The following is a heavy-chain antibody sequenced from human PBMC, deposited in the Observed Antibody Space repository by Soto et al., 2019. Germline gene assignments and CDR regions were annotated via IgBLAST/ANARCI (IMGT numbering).Heavy chain of an antibody. D-gene: IGHD3-10*01. Sequence: PSETLSLTCTVSGDSISSSSYYWAWIRQPPGKGLEWIGSIYHIGSTYYNPSLKSRVTISVDTSKNHFSLKLSSVTAADTALYYCARLYGTFDYWGQGTLVTVSS. V-gene: IGHV4-39*02. CDR2: IYHIGST. J-gene: IGHJ4*02. CDR3: ARLYGTFDY. CDR1: GDSISSSSYY.